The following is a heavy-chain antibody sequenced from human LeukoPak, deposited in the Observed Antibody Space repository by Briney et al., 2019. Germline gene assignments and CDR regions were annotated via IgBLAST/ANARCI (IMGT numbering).Heavy chain of an antibody. CDR2: ISSSGAKT. V-gene: IGHV3-23*01. D-gene: IGHD2-15*01. CDR1: GFTFSGYS. J-gene: IGHJ6*03. CDR3: AKSATTNSFYYMDV. Sequence: GGSLRLSCAASGFTFSGYSMNWVRQAPGKGLQWVSSISSSGAKTYYTNSVKGRFTISRDNSKNTLYLQMNSLGAEDTAVYYCAKSATTNSFYYMDVWGKGTTVTVSS.